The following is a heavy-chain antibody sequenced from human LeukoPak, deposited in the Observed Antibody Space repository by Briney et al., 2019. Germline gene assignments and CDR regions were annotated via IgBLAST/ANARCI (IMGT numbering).Heavy chain of an antibody. CDR3: VKDDFYDATEA. V-gene: IGHV3-30*02. J-gene: IGHJ5*02. CDR1: VFTFSTFG. CDR2: IRYDGSNQ. D-gene: IGHD2/OR15-2a*01. Sequence: GVSLRLSCAPSVFTFSTFGMHWVRQAPGKGLEWVAFIRYDGSNQYYEDSVKGRFTISRDNSKNKLYLQMSRLRPDDSALYFCVKDDFYDATEAWGRGTLVTVSS.